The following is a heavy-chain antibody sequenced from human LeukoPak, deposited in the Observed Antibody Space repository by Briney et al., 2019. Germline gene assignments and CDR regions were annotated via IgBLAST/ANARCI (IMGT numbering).Heavy chain of an antibody. D-gene: IGHD4-17*01. CDR2: ISSSSSTI. Sequence: GGSLRLSCAASGFTFSSYSMNWVRQAPGKGLEWVSYISSSSSTIYYVDSVKGRFTISRDNAKNSLYLQMNSLRDEDTAVYYCARDPPYGDYYYYYGMDVWGQGTTVTVSS. CDR3: ARDPPYGDYYYYYGMDV. CDR1: GFTFSSYS. J-gene: IGHJ6*02. V-gene: IGHV3-48*02.